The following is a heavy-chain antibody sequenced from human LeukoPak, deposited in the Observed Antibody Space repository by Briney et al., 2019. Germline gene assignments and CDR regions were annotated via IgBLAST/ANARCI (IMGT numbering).Heavy chain of an antibody. CDR1: GGSISSYY. Sequence: KPSETLSLTCTVSGGSISSYYRSWIRQPPGKGLEWIGYIYYSGSTNYNPSLKSRVTISVDTSKNQFSLKLSSVTAADTAVYYCARGRMGISDYWGQGTLVTVSS. D-gene: IGHD7-27*01. V-gene: IGHV4-59*01. CDR2: IYYSGST. J-gene: IGHJ4*02. CDR3: ARGRMGISDY.